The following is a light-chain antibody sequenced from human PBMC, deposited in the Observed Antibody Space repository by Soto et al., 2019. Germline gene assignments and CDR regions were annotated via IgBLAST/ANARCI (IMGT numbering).Light chain of an antibody. J-gene: IGKJ2*02. CDR1: QFIDSY. Sequence: DIQLTQSPTSLSASVGDRVTIACRASQFIDSYLNWYQQKPGKAPPLLIYAASSLQSGVSSRFSGSGSGTDFTLTINSVQPEDFVSYYCQQSYSTPRTFGQGTKLEIK. CDR3: QQSYSTPRT. V-gene: IGKV1-39*01. CDR2: AAS.